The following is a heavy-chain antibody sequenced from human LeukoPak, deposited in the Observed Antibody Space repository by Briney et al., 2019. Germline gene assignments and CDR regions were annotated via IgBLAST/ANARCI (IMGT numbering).Heavy chain of an antibody. Sequence: SETLSLTCTVSGGSISSGGYYWSWIRQHPGKGLEWIGYIYYSGSTYYNPSLKSRVTISVDTSKNQFSLKLSSVTAADTAVYYCARARRPKNSSGYYNFDYWGQGTLVTVSS. D-gene: IGHD3-22*01. CDR3: ARARRPKNSSGYYNFDY. CDR2: IYYSGST. V-gene: IGHV4-31*03. J-gene: IGHJ4*02. CDR1: GGSISSGGYY.